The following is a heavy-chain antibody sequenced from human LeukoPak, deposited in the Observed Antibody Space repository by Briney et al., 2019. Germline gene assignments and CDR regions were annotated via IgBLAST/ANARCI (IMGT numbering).Heavy chain of an antibody. V-gene: IGHV3-23*01. CDR3: AKDSRGTGSGGFYPYDY. CDR2: ISGSGTTT. D-gene: IGHD3-10*01. J-gene: IGHJ4*02. CDR1: GFTFTSYA. Sequence: GGSLTLSCGASGFTFTSYAMSWVRQGPGKGLEWVSSISGSGTTTYYTDSVKGRFTISRDNSKNTVFLEMNSLRAEDAAVYYCAKDSRGTGSGGFYPYDYWGQGTLVTVSS.